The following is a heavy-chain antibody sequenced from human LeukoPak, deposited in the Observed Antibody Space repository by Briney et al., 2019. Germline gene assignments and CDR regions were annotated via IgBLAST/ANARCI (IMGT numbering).Heavy chain of an antibody. J-gene: IGHJ4*02. D-gene: IGHD6-19*01. CDR3: ARDPKQWPFDY. Sequence: SETLSLTCTVSGGSISSSSYYWGWIRQPPGKGLEWIGSIYYSGSTYYNPSLKSRVTISVDTSKNQFSLKLSSVTAADTAVYYCARDPKQWPFDYWGQGTLVTVSS. V-gene: IGHV4-39*07. CDR1: GGSISSSSYY. CDR2: IYYSGST.